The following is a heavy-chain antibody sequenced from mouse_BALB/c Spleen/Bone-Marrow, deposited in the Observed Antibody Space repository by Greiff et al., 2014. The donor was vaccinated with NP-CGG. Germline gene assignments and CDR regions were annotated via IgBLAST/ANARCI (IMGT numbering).Heavy chain of an antibody. CDR3: ARTYYDYDWFAY. CDR2: IDTSDSYT. CDR1: GFTFTSYW. V-gene: IGHV1-69*02. J-gene: IGHJ3*01. D-gene: IGHD2-4*01. Sequence: VQLQQSGVEFVKPGASVKLSCKASGFTFTSYWMHWVRQSPGQGLEWIGEIDTSDSYTEYNQNVKGKATFTVDKASSTAYMQLSSLTSEDSAVYYCARTYYDYDWFAYWGQGTLVTVSA.